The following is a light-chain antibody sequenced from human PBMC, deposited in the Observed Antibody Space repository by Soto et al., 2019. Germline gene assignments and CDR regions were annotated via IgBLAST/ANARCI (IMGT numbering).Light chain of an antibody. CDR1: QTIISW. CDR2: KAS. J-gene: IGKJ1*01. Sequence: DIQMTQSPSTLSGSVGGRVTITCRASQTIISWLAWYQQKPGEAPKLLIYKASTLKSGVPSRFSGSGSGTEFTLTISSLQPDDFATYYCQHYNSYSEAFGQGTKVDIK. CDR3: QHYNSYSEA. V-gene: IGKV1-5*03.